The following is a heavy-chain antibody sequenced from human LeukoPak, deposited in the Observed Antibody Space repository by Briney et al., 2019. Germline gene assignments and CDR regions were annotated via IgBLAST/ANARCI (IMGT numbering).Heavy chain of an antibody. J-gene: IGHJ4*02. CDR1: GGSISSGGYS. CDR2: IYYSGST. D-gene: IGHD2-15*01. Sequence: PSQTLSVTCAVSGGSISSGGYSWSWIRQPPGKGLEWIGYIYYSGSTYYNPSLKSRATISVDRSKYQCSLKLSSVTTAVTSVDDCARRSKVYCSGGTCYSAFVYWGQGTLGSASP. V-gene: IGHV4-30-4*07. CDR3: ARRSKVYCSGGTCYSAFVY.